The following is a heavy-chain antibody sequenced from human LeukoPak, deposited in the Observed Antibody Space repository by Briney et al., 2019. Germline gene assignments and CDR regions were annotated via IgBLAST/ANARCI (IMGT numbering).Heavy chain of an antibody. J-gene: IGHJ4*02. D-gene: IGHD3-16*01. V-gene: IGHV4-39*07. Sequence: PSETLSLTCTVSGGSISSSSYYWGWIRQPPGKGLEWIGSIYYSGSTYYNPSLKSRVTISVDTSKNQFSLKLSSVTAADTAVYYCATGPGWGEFDYWGQGTLVTVSS. CDR1: GGSISSSSYY. CDR2: IYYSGST. CDR3: ATGPGWGEFDY.